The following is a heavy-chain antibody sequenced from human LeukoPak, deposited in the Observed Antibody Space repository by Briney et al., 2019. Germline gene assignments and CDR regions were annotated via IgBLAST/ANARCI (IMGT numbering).Heavy chain of an antibody. J-gene: IGHJ4*02. V-gene: IGHV1-8*01. D-gene: IGHD3-22*01. CDR3: ARATTIIVVGKPRTFDY. CDR1: GYTFTSYD. CDR2: MNPNSGNT. Sequence: EASVKVSCKASGYTFTSYDINWVRQATGQGLEWMGWMNPNSGNTGYAQKFQGRVTMTRNTSISTAYMEPSSLRSEDTAVYYCARATTIIVVGKPRTFDYWGQGTLVTVSS.